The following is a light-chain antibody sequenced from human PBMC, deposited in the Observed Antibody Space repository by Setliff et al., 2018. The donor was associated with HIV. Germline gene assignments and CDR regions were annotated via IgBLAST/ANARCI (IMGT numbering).Light chain of an antibody. J-gene: IGLJ1*01. CDR3: QSYDSSLSGHYV. CDR2: GNS. V-gene: IGLV1-40*01. Sequence: QSALTQPPSVSGAPGQRVTISCTGSNSNIGAGYDVHWYQQLPGTAPKLLIYGNSNRPSGVPDRFSGSKSGTSASLAITGLQAEDEADYYCQSYDSSLSGHYVFGTGTKV. CDR1: NSNIGAGYD.